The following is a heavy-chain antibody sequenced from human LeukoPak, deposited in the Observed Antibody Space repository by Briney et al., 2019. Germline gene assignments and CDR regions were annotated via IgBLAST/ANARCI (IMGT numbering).Heavy chain of an antibody. CDR2: IKQDGSDI. Sequence: GGSLRLSCAASGFSFSTYWMSWVRQAPGKGLEWVANIKQDGSDIYYVDSVKGRFIISRDNAKNSLYLQMSSLRAEDTAVYYCTRGGRLYPQSPYWGQGTLVTVSS. V-gene: IGHV3-7*01. CDR3: TRGGRLYPQSPY. J-gene: IGHJ4*02. D-gene: IGHD3-16*01. CDR1: GFSFSTYW.